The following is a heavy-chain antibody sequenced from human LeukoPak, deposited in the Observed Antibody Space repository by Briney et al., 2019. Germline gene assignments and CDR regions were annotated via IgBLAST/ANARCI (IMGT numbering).Heavy chain of an antibody. Sequence: SETLSLTCAVYGGSFSGYYWSWIRQPPGKGLEWIGEINHSGSTNYNPSLKSRVTISVDTSNNQFSLKLSSVTAADTAVYYCARREYSEFDYWGQGTLVTVSS. CDR3: ARREYSEFDY. CDR1: GGSFSGYY. J-gene: IGHJ4*02. D-gene: IGHD2/OR15-2a*01. V-gene: IGHV4-34*01. CDR2: INHSGST.